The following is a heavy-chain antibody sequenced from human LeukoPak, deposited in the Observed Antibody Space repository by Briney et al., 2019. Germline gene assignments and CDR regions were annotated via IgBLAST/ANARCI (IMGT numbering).Heavy chain of an antibody. D-gene: IGHD3-16*01. V-gene: IGHV4-59*01. CDR1: GDSISGSY. CDR3: VKFGVDYDMGV. J-gene: IGHJ6*02. Sequence: SETLSLTCTVSGDSISGSYWTWVRQPPGQGLEWTGQIHYSGRADYNPSLKRRITISVDTSKNQMSLTLTSVTAADTAIYYCVKFGVDYDMGVWGQGTTVTVSS. CDR2: IHYSGRA.